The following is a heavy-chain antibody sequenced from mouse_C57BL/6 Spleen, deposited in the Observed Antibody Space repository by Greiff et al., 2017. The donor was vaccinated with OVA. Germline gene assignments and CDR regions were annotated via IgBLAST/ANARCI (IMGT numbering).Heavy chain of an antibody. V-gene: IGHV1-55*01. Sequence: QVQLKESGAELVKPGASVKMSCKASGYTFTSYWITWVKQRPGQGLEWIGDIYPGSGSTNYNEKFKSKATLTVDTSSSTAYMQLSSLTSEDSAVYYCARKEEELADWGQGTLVTVSA. CDR2: IYPGSGST. CDR3: ARKEEELAD. CDR1: GYTFTSYW. J-gene: IGHJ3*01.